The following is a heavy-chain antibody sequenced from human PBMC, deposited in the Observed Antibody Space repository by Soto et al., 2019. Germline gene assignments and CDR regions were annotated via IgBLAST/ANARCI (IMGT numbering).Heavy chain of an antibody. CDR2: ISSSSSYI. CDR3: CYGGNAQSFDY. V-gene: IGHV3-21*01. CDR1: GFTFSSYS. Sequence: EVQLVESGGGLVKPGGSLRLSCAASGFTFSSYSMNWVRQAPGKGLEWVSSISSSSSYIYYADSVKGRFTISRDNAKNSLYLQMNSLRAEDAAVYYCCYGGNAQSFDYWGQGTLVTVSS. D-gene: IGHD4-17*01. J-gene: IGHJ4*02.